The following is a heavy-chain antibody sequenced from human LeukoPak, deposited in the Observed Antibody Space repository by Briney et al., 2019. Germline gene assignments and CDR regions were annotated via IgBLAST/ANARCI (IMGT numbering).Heavy chain of an antibody. CDR3: ARDQDGYCSSTSCSWFDP. Sequence: SVKVSCKASGGTFSSYAISWVRQAPGQGLEWMGGIIPIFGTANYAQKFQGRVTITADESTSTAYMELSSLRSEDTAVYYCARDQDGYCSSTSCSWFDPWGQGTLVTVSS. CDR1: GGTFSSYA. J-gene: IGHJ5*02. D-gene: IGHD2-2*03. V-gene: IGHV1-69*01. CDR2: IIPIFGTA.